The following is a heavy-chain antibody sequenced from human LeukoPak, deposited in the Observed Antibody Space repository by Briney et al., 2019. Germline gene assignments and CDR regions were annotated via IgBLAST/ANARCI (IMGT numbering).Heavy chain of an antibody. CDR3: ARDHLYSFDY. CDR2: ITSSTNII. J-gene: IGHJ4*02. V-gene: IGHV3-48*02. CDR1: GXTFSSYS. Sequence: PGGSLRLSFAASGXTFSSYSMNWIRQAPGKGLEWVSYITSSTNIISYADSVKGRFTISRDNAKNSLYLQMSSLRDEDTAVYFCARDHLYSFDYWGQGTVVTVSS.